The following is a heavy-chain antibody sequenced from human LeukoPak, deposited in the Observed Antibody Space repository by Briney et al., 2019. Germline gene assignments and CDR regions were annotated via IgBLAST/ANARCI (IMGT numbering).Heavy chain of an antibody. Sequence: HSGGSLRLSCAASGFTFSSYTMSWVRQAPGKGLEWVSAISGSGGSTYYADSVKGRFTISRDNSKNTLYLQMNSLRAEDTAVYYCAKVAIVVVITSAFDIWDQGTMVTVSS. CDR2: ISGSGGST. J-gene: IGHJ3*02. D-gene: IGHD3-22*01. CDR3: AKVAIVVVITSAFDI. V-gene: IGHV3-23*01. CDR1: GFTFSSYT.